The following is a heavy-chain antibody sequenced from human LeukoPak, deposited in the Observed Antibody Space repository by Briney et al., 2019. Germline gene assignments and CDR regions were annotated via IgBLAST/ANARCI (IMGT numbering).Heavy chain of an antibody. CDR2: IRTRGCST. CDR3: AKARSSSYYYGMEV. V-gene: IGHV3-23*01. Sequence: PGGSLRLSCAASGFTFTNYAMSWVRQAPGEGLEWVSGIRTRGCSTYYADSVKGRFTFPRDNSKNPLYLQMNSLRAEDTAVYYCAKARSSSYYYGMEVWGQGTTVTVSS. CDR1: GFTFTNYA. J-gene: IGHJ6*02. D-gene: IGHD6-13*01.